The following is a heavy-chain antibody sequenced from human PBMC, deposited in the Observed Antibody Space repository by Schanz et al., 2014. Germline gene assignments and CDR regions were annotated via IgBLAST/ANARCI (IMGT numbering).Heavy chain of an antibody. V-gene: IGHV1-46*03. CDR3: ARGGFFDSTSFDS. CDR1: GYIFGSHG. D-gene: IGHD2-2*01. CDR2: INPSSGTT. Sequence: QLMQSGSEVRKPGASVKVSCKASGYIFGSHGMTWVRQAPGQGLEWMGKINPSSGTTRIAQNFQGSIAVTRDTASSTVNMELSSLRSEDTAVYYCARGGFFDSTSFDSWGQGTLVTVSS. J-gene: IGHJ4*02.